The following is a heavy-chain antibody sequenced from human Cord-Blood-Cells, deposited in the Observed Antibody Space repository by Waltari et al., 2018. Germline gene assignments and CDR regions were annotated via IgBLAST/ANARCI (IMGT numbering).Heavy chain of an antibody. CDR2: VWYDGSNK. J-gene: IGHJ4*02. V-gene: IGHV3-33*01. D-gene: IGHD6-13*01. Sequence: QVQLVESGGGVVQPGRSLRLSCAASGFTFSSYGMHWVRQAPGKGLEWVAVVWYDGSNKYYADSVKGRFTISRDNSKNTLYLQMNSLRAEDTAVYYCARAPDSSSWYYFDYWGRGTLVTVSS. CDR1: GFTFSSYG. CDR3: ARAPDSSSWYYFDY.